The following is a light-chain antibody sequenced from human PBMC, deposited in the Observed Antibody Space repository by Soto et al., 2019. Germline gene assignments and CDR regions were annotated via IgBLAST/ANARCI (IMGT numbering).Light chain of an antibody. J-gene: IGKJ1*01. CDR1: QSVSSSY. V-gene: IGKV3-20*01. CDR2: GTS. Sequence: EIGLTQSPSTLSLSPGDRATVSCRASQSVSSSYFAWYQQKPGQAPRLLIYGTSVRATGIPDRFSGGGSGTDFTLIISRLEPEDFAVYYCQQYGSSRTFGQGTKVDI. CDR3: QQYGSSRT.